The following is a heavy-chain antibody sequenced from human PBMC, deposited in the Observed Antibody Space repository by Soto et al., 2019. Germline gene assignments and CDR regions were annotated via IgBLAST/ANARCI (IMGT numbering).Heavy chain of an antibody. CDR1: GFTFSSYA. CDR3: TKCMVVLTGYYYSGLDV. D-gene: IGHD2-15*01. CDR2: ISSDGSDK. V-gene: IGHV3-30*18. J-gene: IGHJ6*02. Sequence: PGGSLRLSXAASGFTFSSYAMHWVRQAPGKGLEWVALISSDGSDKYYADSVKGRFTISRDNSNNTLYLEIDRLRVDDTAVYYCTKCMVVLTGYYYSGLDVWGLGTTVTVSS.